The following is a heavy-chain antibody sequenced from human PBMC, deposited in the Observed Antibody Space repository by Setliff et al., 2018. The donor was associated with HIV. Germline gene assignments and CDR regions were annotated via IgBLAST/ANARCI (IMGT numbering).Heavy chain of an antibody. CDR3: TSDITAAGKGGN. CDR2: ISAYNGNR. Sequence: ASVKVSCKASGYSFTTYAMNWVRQAPGQGLEWMGWISAYNGNRRYRQTFQDRLTMTTETSTSTAYLELRNLRSDDTAVYFCTSDITAAGKGGNWGQGTLVTVSS. D-gene: IGHD6-13*01. V-gene: IGHV1-18*01. J-gene: IGHJ4*02. CDR1: GYSFTTYA.